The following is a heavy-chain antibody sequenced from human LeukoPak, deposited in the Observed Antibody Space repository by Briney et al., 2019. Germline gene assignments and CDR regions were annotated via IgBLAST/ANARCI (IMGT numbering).Heavy chain of an antibody. J-gene: IGHJ5*02. CDR1: GDRVSSNSAA. V-gene: IGHV6-1*01. CDR2: TYYRSKWYN. D-gene: IGHD6-13*01. CDR3: ARLEGAAAGTGWFDP. Sequence: SQTLSLTCAISGDRVSSNSAAWNWIRQSPSRGLEWLGRTYYRSKWYNDYAVSVKSRITINPDTSKNQFSLKLSSVTAADTAVYYCARLEGAAAGTGWFDPWGQGTLVTVSS.